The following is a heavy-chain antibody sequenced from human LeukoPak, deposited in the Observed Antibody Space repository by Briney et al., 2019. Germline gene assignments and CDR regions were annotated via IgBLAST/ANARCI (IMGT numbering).Heavy chain of an antibody. CDR2: IYPGDSDT. Sequence: GESLKISCKGSGYSFTSYWIGWVRQMPGNGLECMGIIYPGDSDTRYSPSFQGQVTISADKSISTAYLQWSSLKASDTAMYYCASQTAYYYDSSGYYYNDYWGQGTLVTVSS. V-gene: IGHV5-51*01. D-gene: IGHD3-22*01. CDR1: GYSFTSYW. CDR3: ASQTAYYYDSSGYYYNDY. J-gene: IGHJ4*02.